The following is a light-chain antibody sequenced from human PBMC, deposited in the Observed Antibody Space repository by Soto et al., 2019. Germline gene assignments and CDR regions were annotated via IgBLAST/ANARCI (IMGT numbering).Light chain of an antibody. V-gene: IGKV3-20*01. CDR3: QQYVNSPGT. CDR2: GAS. J-gene: IGKJ1*01. CDR1: QSVSSSY. Sequence: EIVLPQSPGTLSLSPGEGATLTCRASQSVSSSYLAWYQQRPGQAPRLLIYGASSRATGIPDRFSGSGSETDFTLTTSRLEPEDSAVYYCQQYVNSPGTFGQGTKVEIK.